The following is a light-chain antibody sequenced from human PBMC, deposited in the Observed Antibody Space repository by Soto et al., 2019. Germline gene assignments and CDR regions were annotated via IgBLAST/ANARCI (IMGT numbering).Light chain of an antibody. V-gene: IGLV3-21*03. CDR1: RIGTNA. Sequence: SYELTQPPSVSVAPEKTATITCGGDRIGTNAVHWYQQKPGQAPLLVVYYDSDRPSGIPERISGSTSGNTATLTISRVEAGDEADYYCQLWYSSIDQGVFGGGIKLTVL. CDR3: QLWYSSIDQGV. J-gene: IGLJ3*02. CDR2: YDS.